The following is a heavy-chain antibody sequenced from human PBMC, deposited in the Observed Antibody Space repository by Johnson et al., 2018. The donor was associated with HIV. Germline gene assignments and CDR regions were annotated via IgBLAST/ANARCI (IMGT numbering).Heavy chain of an antibody. Sequence: VQLVESGGGVVQPGRSLRLSCAASGFTASSNYMSWVRQAPGKGLVWVSVIYSGGRTYYADSVKGRFTIPSDNSKNTLYLQMNSLRAEDTALYYCAKDASGSYSRAQSISDAFDIWGQGTMVTVSS. D-gene: IGHD1-26*01. CDR1: GFTASSNY. J-gene: IGHJ3*02. CDR2: IYSGGRT. CDR3: AKDASGSYSRAQSISDAFDI. V-gene: IGHV3-53*01.